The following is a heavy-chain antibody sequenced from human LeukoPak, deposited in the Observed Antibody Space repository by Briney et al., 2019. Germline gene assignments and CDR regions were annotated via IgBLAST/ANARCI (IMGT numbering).Heavy chain of an antibody. D-gene: IGHD2-15*01. V-gene: IGHV1-2*02. CDR2: INPNSGGT. CDR1: GYTFTGYY. J-gene: IGHJ4*02. CDR3: ARVKRRYCSGGSCYPASYFDY. Sequence: ASVKVSFKASGYTFTGYYMHWVRQAPGQGLEWMGWINPNSGGTNYAQKFQGRVTMTRDTSISTAYMELSRLRSDDTAVYYCARVKRRYCSGGSCYPASYFDYWGQGTLVTVSS.